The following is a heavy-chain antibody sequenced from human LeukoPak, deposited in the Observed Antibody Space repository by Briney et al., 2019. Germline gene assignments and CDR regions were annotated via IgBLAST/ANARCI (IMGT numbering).Heavy chain of an antibody. CDR3: ARGDPHADL. CDR1: GFDLNTYE. V-gene: IGHV3-48*03. J-gene: IGHJ5*02. CDR2: ITISGHTK. Sequence: GGSLRLSCAASGFDLNTYEMNWVPQAPGKGLEWIADITISGHTKNYADSVKGRFTISRDNAGTSLYLQMNSLRVEDTGVYYCARGDPHADLWGQGTLVTVSS.